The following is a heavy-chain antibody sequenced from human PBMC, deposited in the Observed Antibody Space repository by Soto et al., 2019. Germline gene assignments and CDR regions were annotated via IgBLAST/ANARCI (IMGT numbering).Heavy chain of an antibody. J-gene: IGHJ6*03. V-gene: IGHV4-59*01. Sequence: SETLSLTCTVSGGSISSYYWSWIRQPPGKGLEWIGYIYYSGSTNYNPSLKSRVTISVDTSKNQFSLKLSSVTAADTAVYYCARSRKGYCSGGSCPPRGYMDVWGKGTTVTVSS. D-gene: IGHD2-15*01. CDR3: ARSRKGYCSGGSCPPRGYMDV. CDR1: GGSISSYY. CDR2: IYYSGST.